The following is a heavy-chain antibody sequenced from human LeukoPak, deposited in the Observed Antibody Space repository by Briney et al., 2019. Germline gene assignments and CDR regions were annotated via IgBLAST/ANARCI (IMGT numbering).Heavy chain of an antibody. CDR2: IWYDGSKK. CDR3: ARVSEDYSSGWYEEYFQY. D-gene: IGHD6-19*01. V-gene: IGHV3-33*01. Sequence: GGSLRLSCAASGFTFSNYGMHWVRQARGKGLEWVAVIWYDGSKKNYADSVKGRFTISRDNPKNTLNLQMNSLRAEDTAVYYCARVSEDYSSGWYEEYFQYWGQGSLVIVSS. J-gene: IGHJ1*01. CDR1: GFTFSNYG.